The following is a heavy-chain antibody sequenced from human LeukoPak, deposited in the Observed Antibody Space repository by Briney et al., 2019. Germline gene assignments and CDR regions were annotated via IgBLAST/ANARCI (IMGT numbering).Heavy chain of an antibody. CDR2: ISAYNGNT. Sequence: ASVKVSCKASGYTFISYGISWVRQAPGQGLEWMGWISAYNGNTNYAQKLQGRVTITTDESTSTAYMELSSLRSEDTAVYYCARGSTSRKYFDYWGQGTLVTVSS. V-gene: IGHV1-18*01. D-gene: IGHD2-2*01. J-gene: IGHJ4*02. CDR1: GYTFISYG. CDR3: ARGSTSRKYFDY.